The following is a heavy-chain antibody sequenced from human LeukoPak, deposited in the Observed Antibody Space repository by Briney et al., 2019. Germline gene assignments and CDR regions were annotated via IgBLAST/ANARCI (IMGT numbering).Heavy chain of an antibody. J-gene: IGHJ4*02. CDR3: ASYSGSYYW. CDR1: GGSISSYY. V-gene: IGHV4-59*12. Sequence: PSETLSLTCTVSGGSISSYYWSWIRQPPGKGLEWIGYIYYSGSTKYSPSLKSRVTISVDKSKNQFSLKLSSVTAADTAVYYCASYSGSYYWWGQGTLVTVSS. D-gene: IGHD1-26*01. CDR2: IYYSGST.